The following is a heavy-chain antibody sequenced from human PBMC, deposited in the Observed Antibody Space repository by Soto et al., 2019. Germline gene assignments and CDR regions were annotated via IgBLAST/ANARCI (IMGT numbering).Heavy chain of an antibody. J-gene: IGHJ3*02. CDR1: GFTFSSHW. CDR2: IRQDGGEE. V-gene: IGHV3-7*01. Sequence: EVQLVESGGGLVQPDGSLRLSCAASGFTFSSHWMSWVRQAPGKGLEWVANIRQDGGEEEYSDSVKGRFTLSRDNAKNSLDLQMNGLRVEDSAVYYCAKSEGWSFDIRGQGTMVTVSS. D-gene: IGHD2-15*01. CDR3: AKSEGWSFDI.